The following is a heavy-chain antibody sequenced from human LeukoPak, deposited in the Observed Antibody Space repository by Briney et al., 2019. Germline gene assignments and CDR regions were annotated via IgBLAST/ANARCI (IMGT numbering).Heavy chain of an antibody. V-gene: IGHV3-23*01. J-gene: IGHJ4*02. D-gene: IGHD6-13*01. Sequence: GGSLRLSCTASGFTFSSLAMTWVRQAPGKGLEWVSTIRSNGDTTYNADSVKGRFTISRGNSKNTLYLELNSLRVEDTAAFYCAKGQELDDGVFDSWGQGTMVTVSS. CDR1: GFTFSSLA. CDR2: IRSNGDTT. CDR3: AKGQELDDGVFDS.